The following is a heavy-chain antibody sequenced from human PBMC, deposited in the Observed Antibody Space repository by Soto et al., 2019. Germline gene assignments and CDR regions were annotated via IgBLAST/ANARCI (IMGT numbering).Heavy chain of an antibody. V-gene: IGHV4-30-4*01. CDR2: IYNSGNT. CDR3: ASGLSGDKVDQ. CDR1: GGSISDGAYY. D-gene: IGHD2-21*01. Sequence: QVQLQESGPGLVKPSQTLSLTCTVSGGSISDGAYYWSWIRQPPGKGLEWIGHIYNSGNTYNNPSLRSRLTISLDTSTSPFALNLNSVTAADTAVYYCASGLSGDKVDQWGQGTLVTFSS. J-gene: IGHJ4*02.